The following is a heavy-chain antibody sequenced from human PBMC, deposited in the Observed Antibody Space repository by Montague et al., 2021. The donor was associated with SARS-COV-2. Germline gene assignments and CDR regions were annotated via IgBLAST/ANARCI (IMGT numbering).Heavy chain of an antibody. D-gene: IGHD3-10*01. V-gene: IGHV4-39*07. CDR1: GGSISSGSYY. Sequence: SETLSLTCSVHGGSISSGSYYWAWMRQPPGKGLEWLGSIYFTGGXSPTQSLKSRATLSIDRSKNQLYLNLSSVTAADTAVYYCVRAMVRPGVWFDPWGQGIQVTVSS. CDR3: VRAMVRPGVWFDP. J-gene: IGHJ5*02. CDR2: IYFTGGX.